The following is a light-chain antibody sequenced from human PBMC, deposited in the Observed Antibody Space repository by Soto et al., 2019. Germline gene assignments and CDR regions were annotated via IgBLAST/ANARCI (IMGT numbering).Light chain of an antibody. CDR2: EVS. CDR1: SSDVGSYNL. CDR3: CSYAGSSTYV. V-gene: IGLV2-23*02. Sequence: QSALTRAASLSGSPGQSITISCTGTSSDVGSYNLVSWYQQHPGKAPKLMIYEVSKRPSGVSNRFSGSKSGNTASLTISGLQAEDEADYYCCSYAGSSTYVFGTGTKVTVL. J-gene: IGLJ1*01.